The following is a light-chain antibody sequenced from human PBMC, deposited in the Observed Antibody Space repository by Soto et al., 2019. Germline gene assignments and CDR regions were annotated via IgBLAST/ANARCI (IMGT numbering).Light chain of an antibody. V-gene: IGLV2-14*01. CDR3: SSYTSSSFYV. CDR2: DVS. Sequence: QSALTQPASVSGSPGQSITISCTGTSSDVGGYNYVSWYQQQPGKAPKLMICDVSNRPSGVSNRFSGSKSGNTASLTISGLQAEDEADYYCSSYTSSSFYVFGTGTKLTVL. J-gene: IGLJ1*01. CDR1: SSDVGGYNY.